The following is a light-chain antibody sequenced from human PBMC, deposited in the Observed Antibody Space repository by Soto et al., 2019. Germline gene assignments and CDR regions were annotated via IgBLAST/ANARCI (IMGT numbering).Light chain of an antibody. CDR3: QQYGSSPFP. V-gene: IGKV3-20*01. J-gene: IGKJ3*01. Sequence: GLTQSPGTLSLSPGERATLSCRASQSVSSSYLAWYQQKPGQAPRLLIYGASSRATGIPDRFSGSGSGTDFTLTISRLEPEDFAVYYCQQYGSSPFPFGPGTKVDIK. CDR2: GAS. CDR1: QSVSSSY.